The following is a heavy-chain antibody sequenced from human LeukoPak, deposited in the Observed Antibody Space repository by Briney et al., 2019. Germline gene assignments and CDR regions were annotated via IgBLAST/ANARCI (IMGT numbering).Heavy chain of an antibody. CDR3: ARVKGRYDSSGWDY. CDR2: ITGSGGRT. J-gene: IGHJ4*02. D-gene: IGHD3-22*01. CDR1: GFTFSSYA. Sequence: GGSLRLSCAASGFTFSSYAMNWVRQAPGKGLEWVSAITGSGGRTYYADSVKGRFTISRDNAKNSLYLQMNSLRAEDTAVYYCARVKGRYDSSGWDYWGQGTLVTVSS. V-gene: IGHV3-23*01.